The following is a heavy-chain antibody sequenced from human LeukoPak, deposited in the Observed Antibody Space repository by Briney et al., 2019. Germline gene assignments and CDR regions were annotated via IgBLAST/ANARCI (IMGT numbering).Heavy chain of an antibody. Sequence: GGSLRLSCAASGFTFSDYYMSWIRQAPGKGLEWLSYISSSDSTIYYADSVKGRFTISRDNAKNSLYLQMNSLRAEDTAVYYCARVDSSGPIDYWGQGTLVTVSS. V-gene: IGHV3-11*01. J-gene: IGHJ4*02. D-gene: IGHD3-22*01. CDR1: GFTFSDYY. CDR3: ARVDSSGPIDY. CDR2: ISSSDSTI.